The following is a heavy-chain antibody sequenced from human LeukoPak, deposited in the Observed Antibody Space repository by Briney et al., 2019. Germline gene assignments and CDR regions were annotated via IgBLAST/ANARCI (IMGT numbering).Heavy chain of an antibody. Sequence: SGGSLRPSWAPSGFTVSSNYMSWARQAPGKGREWVSVIYSGGSTYYADSVKGRFTISRDNSKNTLYLQMNSLRAEDTAVYYCAREPDSSGPFDYWGQGTLVTVSS. CDR1: GFTVSSNY. D-gene: IGHD3-22*01. J-gene: IGHJ4*02. CDR3: AREPDSSGPFDY. V-gene: IGHV3-66*01. CDR2: IYSGGST.